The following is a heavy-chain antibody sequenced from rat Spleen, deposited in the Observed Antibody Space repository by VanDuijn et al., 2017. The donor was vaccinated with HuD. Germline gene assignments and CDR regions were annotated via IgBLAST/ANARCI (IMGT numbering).Heavy chain of an antibody. D-gene: IGHD1-9*01. CDR3: VREDLGINY. J-gene: IGHJ2*01. V-gene: IGHV4-2*01. Sequence: EVQLVESGGGLVQPGRSLKLSCAASGFNFNDYWMGWVRQAPGKGLEWIGEINKDSRTIKYNPSLKEKFTISRDNAQNTLYLQMSKVGSEDTAVYYCVREDLGINYWGQGVMVTVSS. CDR2: INKDSRTI. CDR1: GFNFNDYW.